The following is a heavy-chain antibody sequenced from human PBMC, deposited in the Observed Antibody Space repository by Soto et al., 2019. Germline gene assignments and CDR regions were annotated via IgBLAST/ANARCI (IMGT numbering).Heavy chain of an antibody. CDR3: ARGRGGGVAGNWFDP. D-gene: IGHD6-19*01. CDR1: GFTFSSYD. CDR2: IATAGDT. Sequence: EVQLVESGGGLVQPGGSLRLFCEASGFTFSSYDMHWVRQATGKGLEWVSAIATAGDTYYSDSVKGRFTISRENAKNSLYLQMNSLRAGDTAVYYCARGRGGGVAGNWFDPWGQGTLVTVSS. V-gene: IGHV3-13*01. J-gene: IGHJ5*02.